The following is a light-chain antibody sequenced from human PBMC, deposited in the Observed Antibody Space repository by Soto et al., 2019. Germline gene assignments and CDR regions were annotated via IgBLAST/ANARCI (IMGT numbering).Light chain of an antibody. CDR3: CAYADTFYV. CDR1: SSDVGSYKY. Sequence: QSVLTQPRSVSGSPGQSVTISCTGTSSDVGSYKYVSWYQHHPGKVPKLMIYDVSERPSRVPDRFSGSKSGTTASLTISGLRAEDEAIYYCCAYADTFYVFGTGTKLTVL. J-gene: IGLJ1*01. V-gene: IGLV2-11*01. CDR2: DVS.